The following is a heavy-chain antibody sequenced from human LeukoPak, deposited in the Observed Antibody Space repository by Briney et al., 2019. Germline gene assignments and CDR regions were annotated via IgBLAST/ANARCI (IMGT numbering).Heavy chain of an antibody. Sequence: GGSLRLSCAASGFTFSSYAMHWVRQAPGKGLEWVSAISGSGGSTYYADSVKGRFTISRDNSKNTLYLQMNSLRAEDTAVYYCARDSSGWYVSSGTPDYWGQGTLVTVSS. CDR3: ARDSSGWYVSSGTPDY. D-gene: IGHD6-19*01. CDR1: GFTFSSYA. V-gene: IGHV3-23*01. J-gene: IGHJ4*02. CDR2: ISGSGGST.